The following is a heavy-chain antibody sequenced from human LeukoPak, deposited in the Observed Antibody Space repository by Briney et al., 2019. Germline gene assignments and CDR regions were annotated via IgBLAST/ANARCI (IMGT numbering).Heavy chain of an antibody. D-gene: IGHD5/OR15-5a*01. CDR3: ANTGLPSPNYFDY. CDR1: GITFNISG. V-gene: IGHV3-23*01. Sequence: GGSLRLSCAASGITFNISGMSWVRQAPGKGLEWVSTISGSGFSTYYADSVKGRFTISRDNSKNTLYLQMNSLGAEDTAVYYCANTGLPSPNYFDYWGQGTLVTVSS. CDR2: ISGSGFST. J-gene: IGHJ4*02.